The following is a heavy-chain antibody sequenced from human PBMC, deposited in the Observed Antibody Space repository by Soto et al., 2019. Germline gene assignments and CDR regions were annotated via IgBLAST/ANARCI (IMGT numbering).Heavy chain of an antibody. Sequence: GGSLRLSCAASGFTFSSYGVHWVRQAPGKGLEWVAVISYDGSNKYYADSVKGRFTISRDNSKNTLYLQMNSLRAEDTAVYYCAMTAGRYGSGSYYNGPPVYFDYWGQGTLVTVSS. CDR1: GFTFSSYG. V-gene: IGHV3-30*03. CDR2: ISYDGSNK. J-gene: IGHJ4*02. D-gene: IGHD3-10*01. CDR3: AMTAGRYGSGSYYNGPPVYFDY.